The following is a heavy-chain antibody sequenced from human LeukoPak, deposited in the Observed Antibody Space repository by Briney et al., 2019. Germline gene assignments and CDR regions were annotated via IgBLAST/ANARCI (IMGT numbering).Heavy chain of an antibody. J-gene: IGHJ4*02. CDR2: ITSSGDIT. CDR3: AKYRGMAGTSELDY. V-gene: IGHV3-23*01. D-gene: IGHD1-7*01. CDR1: GLTFNNHD. Sequence: GGSLRLSCAVSGLTFNNHDMTWVRQAPGKGLEWVSSITSSGDITYYSDSVKGRFTISRDNSQNTLYLQMNSLRVEDTAIYFCAKYRGMAGTSELDYWGQGTLVTVSS.